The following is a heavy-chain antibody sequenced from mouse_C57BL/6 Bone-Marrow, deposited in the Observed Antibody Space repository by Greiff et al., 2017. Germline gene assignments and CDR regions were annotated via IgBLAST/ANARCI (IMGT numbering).Heavy chain of an antibody. CDR3: CSCPSGSSFGY. CDR1: GFNIKDDY. V-gene: IGHV14-4*01. J-gene: IGHJ2*01. D-gene: IGHD1-1*01. CDR2: IDPENGDA. Sequence: VQLQQSGAELVRPGASVKLSCTASGFNIKDDYMHWVKQRPEQGLEWIGWIDPENGDAEYASKFQGKATITADTSSNTTYLQLLSLTSADPAVEYYCSCPSGSSFGYWGQGTTLTVSS.